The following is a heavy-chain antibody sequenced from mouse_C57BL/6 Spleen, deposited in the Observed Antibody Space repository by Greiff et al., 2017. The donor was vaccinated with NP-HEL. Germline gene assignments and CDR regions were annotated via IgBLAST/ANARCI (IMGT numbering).Heavy chain of an antibody. D-gene: IGHD1-1*02. V-gene: IGHV1-61*01. CDR3: ARSGGTEYFDY. CDR1: GYTFTSYW. J-gene: IGHJ2*01. Sequence: QVQLQQPGAELVRPGSSVKLSCKASGYTFTSYWMDWVKQRPGQGLEWIGNIYPSDSETHYNQQFKDKAKLTVDKSSSTAYMQLSSLTSEDSAVYYCARSGGTEYFDYWGQGTTLTVSS. CDR2: IYPSDSET.